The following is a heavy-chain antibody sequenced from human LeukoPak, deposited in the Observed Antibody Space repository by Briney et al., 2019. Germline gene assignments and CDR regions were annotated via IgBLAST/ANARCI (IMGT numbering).Heavy chain of an antibody. CDR2: ISAYNGNT. CDR3: ARDRSSSWFTYYYYYYMDV. Sequence: ASVKVSCRASGYTFTSYGISWVRQAPGQGLEWMGWISAYNGNTNYAQKLQGRVTMTTDTSTSTAYMELRSLRSDDTAVYYCARDRSSSWFTYYYYYYMDVWGKGTTVTVSS. V-gene: IGHV1-18*01. CDR1: GYTFTSYG. J-gene: IGHJ6*03. D-gene: IGHD6-13*01.